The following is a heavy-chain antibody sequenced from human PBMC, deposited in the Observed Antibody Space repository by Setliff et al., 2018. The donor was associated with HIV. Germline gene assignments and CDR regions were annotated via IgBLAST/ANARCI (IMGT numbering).Heavy chain of an antibody. CDR1: GFTLSNYG. Sequence: GGSLRLSCAASGFTLSNYGIHWVRQAPGKGLEWVAVIWFDGTDKYYADSVKGRFTVSGDISRNTLYLQMTSLRVEDTALYYCTNKPESFNPFEVWGQGTVVTVSS. CDR2: IWFDGTDK. CDR3: TNKPESFNPFEV. V-gene: IGHV3-33*06. J-gene: IGHJ3*01.